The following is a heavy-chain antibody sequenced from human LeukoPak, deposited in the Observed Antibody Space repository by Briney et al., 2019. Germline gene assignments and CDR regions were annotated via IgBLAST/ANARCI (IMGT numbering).Heavy chain of an antibody. CDR1: GFTFSGSA. J-gene: IGHJ6*03. CDR3: TRQGYCSGGSCYSVPLYYYMDV. CDR2: IRSKANSYAT. Sequence: GGSLRLSCAASGFTFSGSAMHWVRQASGKGLEWVGRIRSKANSYATAYAASVKGWFTISRDDSKNTAYLQMNSLKTEDTAVYYCTRQGYCSGGSCYSVPLYYYMDVWGKGTTVTVSS. D-gene: IGHD2-15*01. V-gene: IGHV3-73*01.